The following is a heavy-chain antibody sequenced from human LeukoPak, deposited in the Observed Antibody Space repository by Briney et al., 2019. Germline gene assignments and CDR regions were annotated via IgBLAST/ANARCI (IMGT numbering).Heavy chain of an antibody. D-gene: IGHD6-13*01. CDR2: IYYSGST. J-gene: IGHJ6*02. CDR3: ARDRAVAAAGSDTGYYGMDV. Sequence: SQTLSLTCTVSGGSISSGGYYWSWIRQHPGKGLEWIGYIYYSGSTYYNPSLKSRVTISVDTSKNQFSLKLSSVTAADTAVYYCARDRAVAAAGSDTGYYGMDVWGQGTTVTVSS. V-gene: IGHV4-31*03. CDR1: GGSISSGGYY.